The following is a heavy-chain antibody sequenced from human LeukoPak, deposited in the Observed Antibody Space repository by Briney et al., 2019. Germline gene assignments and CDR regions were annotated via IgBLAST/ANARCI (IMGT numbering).Heavy chain of an antibody. CDR1: GFTFSSYS. D-gene: IGHD5-18*01. J-gene: IGHJ3*02. V-gene: IGHV3-21*01. CDR2: IISSSSYI. CDR3: ARAIQLWPIDAFDI. Sequence: GGSLRLSCAASGFTFSSYSMNWVRQAPGKGLEWVSSIISSSSYIYYADSVKGRFTISRDNAKNSLYLQMNSLGAEDTAVYYCARAIQLWPIDAFDIWGQGTMVTVSS.